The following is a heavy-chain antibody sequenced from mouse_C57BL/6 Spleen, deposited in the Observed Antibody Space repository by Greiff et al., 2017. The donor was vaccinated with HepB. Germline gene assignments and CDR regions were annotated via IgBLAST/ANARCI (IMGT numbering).Heavy chain of an antibody. D-gene: IGHD1-1*01. Sequence: QVQLQQPGAELVRPGTSVKLSCKASGYTFTSYWMHWVKQRPGQGLEWIGVIDPSDSYTNYNQKFKGKATLTVDTSSSTAYMQLSSLTSEDSAVYYCARSRYGSSHGFDVWGTGTTVTGSS. V-gene: IGHV1-59*01. CDR3: ARSRYGSSHGFDV. CDR1: GYTFTSYW. J-gene: IGHJ1*03. CDR2: IDPSDSYT.